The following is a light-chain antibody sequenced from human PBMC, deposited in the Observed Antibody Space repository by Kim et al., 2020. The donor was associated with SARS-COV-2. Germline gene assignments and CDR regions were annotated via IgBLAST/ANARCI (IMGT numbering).Light chain of an antibody. CDR3: QSYDSSLSGSWV. CDR1: SSNIGEGYD. CDR2: ANT. V-gene: IGLV1-40*01. Sequence: QPVLTQPPSVSGAPGQRVTISCTGGSSNIGEGYDVHWYQQLPGTAPKLLIYANTDRPSGVPDRFSASKSGSSASLAITGLQAEDEADYYCQSYDSSLSGSWVFGGGTQLTVL. J-gene: IGLJ3*02.